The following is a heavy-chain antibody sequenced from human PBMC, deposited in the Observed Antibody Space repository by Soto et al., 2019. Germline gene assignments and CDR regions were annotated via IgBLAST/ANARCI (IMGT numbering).Heavy chain of an antibody. CDR1: GYTFLNYA. V-gene: IGHV1-3*01. CDR3: ARRLSVFDV. CDR2: VNPSNGNT. Sequence: QVQLVQSGAEVRKPGASVKVSCKTSGYTFLNYAIHWVRQAPGQGLEWMGWVNPSNGNTKYSENFQVRLSLTRDASANTAYMESSSLRSEDTAVYYCARRLSVFDVWGQGTMVTVSS. J-gene: IGHJ3*01.